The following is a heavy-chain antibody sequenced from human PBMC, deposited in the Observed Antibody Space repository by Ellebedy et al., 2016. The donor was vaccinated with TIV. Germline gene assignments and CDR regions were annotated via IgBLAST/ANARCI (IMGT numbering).Heavy chain of an antibody. CDR3: ARYHHGIAAAGDY. J-gene: IGHJ4*02. D-gene: IGHD6-13*01. CDR1: GFTFSSYW. V-gene: IGHV3-21*01. Sequence: GESLKISXAASGFTFSSYWMHWVRQAPGKGLVWVSSISSSSSYIYYADSVKGRFTISRDNAKNSLYLQMNSLRAEDTAVYYCARYHHGIAAAGDYWGQGTLVTVSS. CDR2: ISSSSSYI.